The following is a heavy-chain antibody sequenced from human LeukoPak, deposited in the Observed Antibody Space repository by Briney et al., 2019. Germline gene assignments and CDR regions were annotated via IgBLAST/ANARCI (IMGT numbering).Heavy chain of an antibody. V-gene: IGHV3-20*04. Sequence: GGSLRLSCAASGFTFDDYGMSWVRQAPGKGLEWVSGINWNGGSTGYADSVKGRFTISRDNAKNSMWLQMNTLSAEDTAIYFCTRVSRGNSGCFDHWGQGIMVTVSS. CDR1: GFTFDDYG. D-gene: IGHD4-23*01. J-gene: IGHJ4*02. CDR3: TRVSRGNSGCFDH. CDR2: INWNGGST.